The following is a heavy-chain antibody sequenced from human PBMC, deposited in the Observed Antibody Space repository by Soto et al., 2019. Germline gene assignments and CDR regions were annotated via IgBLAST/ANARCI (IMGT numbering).Heavy chain of an antibody. CDR3: AKSPGGYYSFDI. Sequence: PGGSLRLSCTTSGFTFAKYAMSWVRQAPGKGLEWVAVISYDGSNKYYADSVKGRFTISRDNSKNTLYLQMNSLRAEDTAVYYCAKSPGGYYSFDIWGQGTMVTVSS. CDR2: ISYDGSNK. J-gene: IGHJ3*02. V-gene: IGHV3-30*18. CDR1: GFTFAKYA. D-gene: IGHD3-3*01.